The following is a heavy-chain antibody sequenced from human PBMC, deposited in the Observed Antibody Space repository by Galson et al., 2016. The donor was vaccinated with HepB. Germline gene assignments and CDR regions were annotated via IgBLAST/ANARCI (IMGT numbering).Heavy chain of an antibody. D-gene: IGHD6-19*01. V-gene: IGHV1-18*04. CDR3: AAAVAGNFDY. CDR1: GYTFTSYG. CDR2: ISASNGNT. Sequence: SEKVSCKASGYTFTSYGITWVRQAPGQGLEWMGWISASNGNTNYAQKLQGRVTMTTDTSTRTAYMELRSLRSDDTAVYYCAAAVAGNFDYWGQGILVTVSS. J-gene: IGHJ4*02.